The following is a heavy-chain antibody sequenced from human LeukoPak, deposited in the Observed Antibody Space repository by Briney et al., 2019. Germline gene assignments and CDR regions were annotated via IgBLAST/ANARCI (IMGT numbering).Heavy chain of an antibody. CDR3: ARGGYSGYDYDY. CDR2: ISGSGGST. D-gene: IGHD5-12*01. V-gene: IGHV3-23*01. J-gene: IGHJ4*02. Sequence: GGSLRLSCAASGFTFSSYGMSWVRQAPGKGLEWVSAISGSGGSTYYADSVKGRFTITRDNSKNTLYLQMNSLRAEDTAVYYCARGGYSGYDYDYWGQGTLVTVSS. CDR1: GFTFSSYG.